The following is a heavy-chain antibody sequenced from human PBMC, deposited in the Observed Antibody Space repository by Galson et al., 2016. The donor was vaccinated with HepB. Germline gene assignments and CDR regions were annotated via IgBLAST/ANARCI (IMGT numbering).Heavy chain of an antibody. D-gene: IGHD6-6*01. J-gene: IGHJ5*02. CDR1: GFTINTYS. V-gene: IGHV3-48*01. CDR3: VRARQLQGKRTWFDP. CDR2: LSSSSNTI. Sequence: SLRLSCAASGFTINTYSMIWVRQAPGKGLEWLSYLSSSSNTIYYADSVKGRFTISRDNAKNSLYLRMNSLRVEDTAVYYCVRARQLQGKRTWFDPWGQGTLVTVSS.